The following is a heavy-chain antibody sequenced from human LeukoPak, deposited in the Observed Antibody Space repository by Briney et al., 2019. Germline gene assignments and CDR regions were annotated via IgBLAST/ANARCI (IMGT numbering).Heavy chain of an antibody. D-gene: IGHD6-13*01. J-gene: IGHJ4*02. Sequence: GGSLRLSCTASGFTFSNAWMSWVRQAPGTGLEWVGRLKSKTDGGTTDYAAPVKGRFTISRDDSKTTLYLQMNSLKTEDTAVYYCTTDRRGAGLAAVGTWTFDYWGQGTLVTVSS. CDR1: GFTFSNAW. CDR2: LKSKTDGGTT. V-gene: IGHV3-15*01. CDR3: TTDRRGAGLAAVGTWTFDY.